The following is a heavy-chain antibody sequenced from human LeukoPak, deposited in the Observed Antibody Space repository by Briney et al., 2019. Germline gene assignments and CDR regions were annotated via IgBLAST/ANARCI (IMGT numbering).Heavy chain of an antibody. D-gene: IGHD2-2*01. V-gene: IGHV3-11*04. CDR1: GFTFSDYY. J-gene: IGHJ4*02. CDR2: ISSSGSTI. Sequence: GGSLRLSCAASGFTFSDYYMSWIRQAPGKGLEWVSYISSSGSTIYYADSVKGRFTISRDNSKNTLYLQMNSLRAEDTAVYYCARDRLVVVPAAGGLDYWGQGTLVTVSS. CDR3: ARDRLVVVPAAGGLDY.